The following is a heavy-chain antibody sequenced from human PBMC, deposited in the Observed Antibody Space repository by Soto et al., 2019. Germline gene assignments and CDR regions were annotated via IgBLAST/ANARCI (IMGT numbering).Heavy chain of an antibody. CDR2: IYYSGST. Sequence: PSETLSLTCTVSGGSISSYYWSWIRQPPGKGLEWIGYIYYSGSTNYNPSLKSRVTISVDTSKNPFSLKLSSVTAEDTAIFYCATDPSTGYTDYWGQGALVTVSS. CDR3: ATDPSTGYTDY. CDR1: GGSISSYY. D-gene: IGHD3-9*01. V-gene: IGHV4-59*01. J-gene: IGHJ4*02.